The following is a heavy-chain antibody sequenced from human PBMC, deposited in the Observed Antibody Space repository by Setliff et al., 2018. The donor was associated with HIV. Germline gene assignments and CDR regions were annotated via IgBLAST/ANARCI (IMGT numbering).Heavy chain of an antibody. V-gene: IGHV4-34*01. CDR1: GGSFSRYY. D-gene: IGHD3-10*01. CDR2: IHYGGFF. CDR3: ARPALGIGGGSRFDN. J-gene: IGHJ4*02. Sequence: PSETLSLTCAVYGGSFSRYYWGWIRQPPGKGLEWIGNIHYGGFFWYSPSLKSRVTISVDTSKNQFSLKLSSVTAADTAVYYCARPALGIGGGSRFDNWGQGTRVTVSS.